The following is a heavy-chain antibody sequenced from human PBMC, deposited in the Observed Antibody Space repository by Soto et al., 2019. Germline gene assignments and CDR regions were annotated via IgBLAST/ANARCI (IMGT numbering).Heavy chain of an antibody. CDR2: ISSSSSYI. J-gene: IGHJ5*02. CDR3: ARDPIISSSWSLYNWFDP. CDR1: GFTFSSYS. Sequence: PGGSLRLSCAASGFTFSSYSMNWVRQAPGKGLEWVSSISSSSSYIYYADSVKGRFTISRDNAKNSLYLQMNSLRAEDTAVYYCARDPIISSSWSLYNWFDPWGRGSLVTVSS. D-gene: IGHD6-13*01. V-gene: IGHV3-21*01.